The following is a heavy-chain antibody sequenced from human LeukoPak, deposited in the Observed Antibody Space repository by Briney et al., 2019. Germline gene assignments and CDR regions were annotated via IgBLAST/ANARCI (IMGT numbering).Heavy chain of an antibody. CDR1: GYTLTGYW. V-gene: IGHV1-46*01. CDR2: ISPSGGST. CDR3: ARDNSVRDEAWWFNP. Sequence: GASVKVSCKAFGYTLTGYWMQWVRQAPGQGPEWMGVISPSGGSTIYAQKFKGRVNLTRDMSTSTDYLELSSLRSEDTAVYYCARDNSVRDEAWWFNPWGQGTLVTVSS. J-gene: IGHJ5*02. D-gene: IGHD5-24*01.